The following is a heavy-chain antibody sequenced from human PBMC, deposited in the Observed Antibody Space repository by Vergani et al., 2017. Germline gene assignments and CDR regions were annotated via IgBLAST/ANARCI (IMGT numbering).Heavy chain of an antibody. J-gene: IGHJ6*03. CDR1: GGSISSSSYY. CDR2: IYYSGST. V-gene: IGHV4-39*07. D-gene: IGHD1-26*01. Sequence: QLQLQESGPGLVKPSETLSLTCTVSGGSISSSSYYWGWIRQPPGKGLEWIGSIYYSGSTYYNPSLKSRVTISVDTSKNQSSLKLSSVTAADTAVYYCARTQEESGELNPVHLDYYYYYYMDVWGKGTTVTVSS. CDR3: ARTQEESGELNPVHLDYYYYYYMDV.